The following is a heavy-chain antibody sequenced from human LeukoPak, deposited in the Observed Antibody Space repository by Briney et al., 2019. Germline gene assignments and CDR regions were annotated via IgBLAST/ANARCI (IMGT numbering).Heavy chain of an antibody. CDR1: GFTFRTYA. CDR2: ISYDGTNK. CDR3: ARDRSLSSFGELFL. Sequence: PGGSLRLSCAASGFTFRTYALHWVRQAPGKGLEWVAVISYDGTNKYYTDSVKGRFTISRDNSKNTQYLQMNTLRSEDTALYYCARDRSLSSFGELFLWGQGTLVTVSS. V-gene: IGHV3-30*10. J-gene: IGHJ4*02. D-gene: IGHD3-10*01.